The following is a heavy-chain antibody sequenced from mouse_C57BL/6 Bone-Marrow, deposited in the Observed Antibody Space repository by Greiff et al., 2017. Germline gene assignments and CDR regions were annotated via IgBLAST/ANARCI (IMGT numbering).Heavy chain of an antibody. CDR3: ARWSNYFAWFAY. V-gene: IGHV1-55*01. Sequence: QVQLQQPGAELVKPGASVKMSCKASGYTFTSYWITWVKQRPGQGLEWIGDIYPGSGSTNYNEKFKSKATLTVDTSSSTAYMQLSSLTSEDSAVYYCARWSNYFAWFAYGGQGTRVTVSA. D-gene: IGHD2-5*01. CDR1: GYTFTSYW. J-gene: IGHJ3*01. CDR2: IYPGSGST.